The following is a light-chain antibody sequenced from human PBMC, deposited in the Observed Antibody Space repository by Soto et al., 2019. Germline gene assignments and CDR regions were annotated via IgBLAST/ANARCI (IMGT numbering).Light chain of an antibody. Sequence: DLQMTQSPSTLSASVGDRVTITCRASQSINSWLAWYQQKPGKAPKLLIYKASSLESGVPSRFSGSGSGIEFTLTISSLQPDDFATYYCQQYNYLWTFGQGTKVEIK. V-gene: IGKV1-5*03. CDR3: QQYNYLWT. CDR2: KAS. J-gene: IGKJ1*01. CDR1: QSINSW.